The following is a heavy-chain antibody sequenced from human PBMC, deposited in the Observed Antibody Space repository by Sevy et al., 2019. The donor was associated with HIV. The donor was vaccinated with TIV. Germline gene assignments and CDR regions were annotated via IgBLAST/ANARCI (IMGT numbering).Heavy chain of an antibody. J-gene: IGHJ4*02. CDR1: GFTFSSYW. Sequence: GGSLRLSCAASGFTFSSYWMHWVRQAPGKGLVWVSRINSDGSSTSYADSVKGRFTISRDNAKNTLYLQMNSLRAEDTPVYYCARELEMATITGGFDYWGQGTLVTVSS. CDR2: INSDGSST. CDR3: ARELEMATITGGFDY. D-gene: IGHD5-12*01. V-gene: IGHV3-74*01.